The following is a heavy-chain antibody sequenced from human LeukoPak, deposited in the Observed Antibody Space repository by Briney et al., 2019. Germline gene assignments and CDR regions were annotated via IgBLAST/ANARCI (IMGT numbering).Heavy chain of an antibody. J-gene: IGHJ6*03. D-gene: IGHD6-19*01. CDR3: ARDLGWGSGWYYYYYMDV. V-gene: IGHV6-1*01. CDR2: TYYRYKWYN. CDR1: GDSLSSNSAA. Sequence: SRTLSHTRALSGDSLSSNSAAWHWIRQSPSRGLEWLGRTYYRYKWYNDYAVSVKSRITINPDTSKNQFSLQLNSVTPEDTAVYYCARDLGWGSGWYYYYYMDVWGKGTTVTVSS.